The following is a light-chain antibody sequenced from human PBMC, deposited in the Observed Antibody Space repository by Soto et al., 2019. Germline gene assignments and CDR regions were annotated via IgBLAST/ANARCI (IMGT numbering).Light chain of an antibody. CDR3: CSYAGSYTVV. V-gene: IGLV2-11*01. CDR2: DVG. Sequence: QSALTQPRSVSGSPGQSVTISCTGTSSDVGNYNYVSWYQQHPGKAPKLMIYDVGKRPSGVPDRFSGSKSGDTASLTISGLPAEDEADYYCCSYAGSYTVVFGGGAKLTVL. CDR1: SSDVGNYNY. J-gene: IGLJ2*01.